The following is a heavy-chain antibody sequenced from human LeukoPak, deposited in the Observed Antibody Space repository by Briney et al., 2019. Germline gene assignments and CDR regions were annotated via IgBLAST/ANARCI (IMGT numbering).Heavy chain of an antibody. CDR3: ARGFALIPAGVPDY. CDR2: IKTDGSST. D-gene: IGHD2-2*01. J-gene: IGHJ4*02. V-gene: IGHV3-74*03. Sequence: GGSLRLSCAASGFTFSNYWMHWVRQAPGKGLVWVSRIKTDGSSTPYADSVKGRFTMSRDNAKNTLYLQMSSLRAEDTAVYYCARGFALIPAGVPDYWGQGTLVTVSS. CDR1: GFTFSNYW.